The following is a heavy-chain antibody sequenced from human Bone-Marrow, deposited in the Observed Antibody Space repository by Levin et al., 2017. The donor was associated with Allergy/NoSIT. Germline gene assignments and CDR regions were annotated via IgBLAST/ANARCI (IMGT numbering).Heavy chain of an antibody. Sequence: ASVKVSCKASGYTFTSYDINWVRQATGQGLEWMGWMNPNSGNTGYAQKFQGRVTMTRNTSISTAYMELSSLRSEDTAVYYCARGLAAARRRMWPGLLLVWGQGTLVTVSS. J-gene: IGHJ4*02. V-gene: IGHV1-8*01. CDR3: ARGLAAARRRMWPGLLLV. CDR2: MNPNSGNT. CDR1: GYTFTSYD. D-gene: IGHD6-13*01.